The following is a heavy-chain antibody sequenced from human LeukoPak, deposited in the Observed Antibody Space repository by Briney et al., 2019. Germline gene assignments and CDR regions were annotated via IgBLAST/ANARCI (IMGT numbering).Heavy chain of an antibody. V-gene: IGHV3-21*06. J-gene: IGHJ3*02. CDR3: ARGRSISLLRGVAMSDGFDI. Sequence: PGGSLRLSCAASGFTFSNYGMNWVRQAPGKGLEWVSFTDTSGRYVYYGDSVKGRFTISRDNSKNLLFLQMNGLRAEDTALYYCARGRSISLLRGVAMSDGFDIWGQGAMVAGSS. CDR2: TDTSGRYV. D-gene: IGHD3-10*01. CDR1: GFTFSNYG.